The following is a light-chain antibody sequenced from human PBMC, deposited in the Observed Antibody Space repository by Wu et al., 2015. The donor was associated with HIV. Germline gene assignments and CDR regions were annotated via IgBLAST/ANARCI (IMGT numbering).Light chain of an antibody. Sequence: EILMTQSPATLSVSPGERATLSCRASQSVSSNLAWYQQRPGQAPSLLIYGTSTRATGVPDRFVGSGSGTEFTLTISSIQSEDFAVYYCQQYNNWHLFTFGPGTKVDVK. CDR2: GTS. CDR1: QSVSSN. V-gene: IGKV3-15*01. CDR3: QQYNNWHLFT. J-gene: IGKJ3*01.